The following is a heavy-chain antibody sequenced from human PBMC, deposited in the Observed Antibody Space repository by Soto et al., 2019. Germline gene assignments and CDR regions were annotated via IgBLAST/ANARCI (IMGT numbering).Heavy chain of an antibody. J-gene: IGHJ5*02. V-gene: IGHV1-8*01. CDR2: MNAANGNA. D-gene: IGHD2-21*02. Sequence: QERLVQSGAELRRPGDSVKISCRASGHNFPSSNVNGVRQASGQGPEWLGWMNAANGNAAFARDCQGRVTMTRDLSTDTAYLELGGLSSGDTAMYYCARAVGIGVTGLDLWGPGTFVTVS. CDR3: ARAVGIGVTGLDL. CDR1: GHNFPSSN.